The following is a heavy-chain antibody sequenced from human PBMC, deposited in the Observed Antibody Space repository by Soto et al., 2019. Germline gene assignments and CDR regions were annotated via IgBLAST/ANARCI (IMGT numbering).Heavy chain of an antibody. J-gene: IGHJ5*02. D-gene: IGHD3-3*01. V-gene: IGHV4-4*07. Sequence: NPSETLSLTCTVTGGAISGYYWTWIRQSDGEGLEWIGRIYSSWSTNYNPSLKSRVTISLDTSMNYFSLRLSSVTAADTAVYYCARGQRFSDWFDPWGQGTLVTVSS. CDR3: ARGQRFSDWFDP. CDR1: GGAISGYY. CDR2: IYSSWST.